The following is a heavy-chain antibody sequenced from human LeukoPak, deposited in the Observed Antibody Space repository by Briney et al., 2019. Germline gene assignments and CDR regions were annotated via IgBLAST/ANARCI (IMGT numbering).Heavy chain of an antibody. CDR2: VHPDTGYA. D-gene: IGHD1-14*01. Sequence: GASVKVSCKTSGYPFTTYEINWARQAAGQGLEWMGWVHPDTGYADYAQKFQGRVTMTSDTSISTAYMGLSSLRSDDTAVYFCARGPRNDPWGQGTLVTVSS. CDR1: GYPFTTYE. CDR3: ARGPRNDP. V-gene: IGHV1-8*01. J-gene: IGHJ5*02.